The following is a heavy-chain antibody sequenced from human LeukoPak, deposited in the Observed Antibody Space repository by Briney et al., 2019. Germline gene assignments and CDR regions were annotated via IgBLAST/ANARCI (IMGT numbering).Heavy chain of an antibody. V-gene: IGHV5-51*01. CDR2: IYPIDSQT. CDR1: GRPFKNYC. CDR3: ARRRDERGYKDIFDI. J-gene: IGHJ3*02. D-gene: IGHD5-18*01. Sequence: LGESRQISCQCSGRPFKNYCIAGVRRLPGKGLEWMGIIYPIDSQTRYSPSFQGQLTFSTHRTINPPCRHWNSVKASDTAMYYCARRRDERGYKDIFDIWGQGTMVTVSS.